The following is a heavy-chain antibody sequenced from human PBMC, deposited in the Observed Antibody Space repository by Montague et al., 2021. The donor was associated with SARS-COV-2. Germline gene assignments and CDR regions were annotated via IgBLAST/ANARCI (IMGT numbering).Heavy chain of an antibody. D-gene: IGHD3-10*01. CDR3: ARDRGYGDFYYYGMDV. J-gene: IGHJ6*02. V-gene: IGHV3-48*03. CDR2: ISSSGSTI. CDR1: GFTFRTYE. Sequence: SLRLSCAASGFTFRTYEMNWVRQAPGKGLEWVSYISSSGSTIYYADSVKGRFTISRDNAQNSLYLQMNSLRAEDTGVYYCARDRGYGDFYYYGMDVWGQGTTVTVSS.